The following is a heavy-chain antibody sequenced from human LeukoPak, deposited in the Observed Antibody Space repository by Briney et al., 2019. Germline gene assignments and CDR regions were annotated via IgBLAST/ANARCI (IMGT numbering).Heavy chain of an antibody. CDR3: AKNAGDFGDSYFDH. J-gene: IGHJ4*02. Sequence: PGGSLRLSCEASGFNFNNYGMHWVRQAPGKGLEWVAALWFDGSHEYYADSVKGRFTISRDNFKNTLFMEMNALTAGDTAIYYCAKNAGDFGDSYFDHWGQGTPVTVSS. CDR2: LWFDGSHE. V-gene: IGHV3-33*06. D-gene: IGHD4-17*01. CDR1: GFNFNNYG.